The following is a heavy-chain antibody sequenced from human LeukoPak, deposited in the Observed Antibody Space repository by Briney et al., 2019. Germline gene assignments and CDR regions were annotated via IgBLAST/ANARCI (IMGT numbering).Heavy chain of an antibody. Sequence: GGTLRLSCSASGFTFTTYGMNSVRQAPGKGLEWVSGIGGSGTRTYYADSVKGRFTISRDNSKNTLYLQMNSLRDEDTAVYYCAKDSGWILFDDWGQGTLVTVSS. V-gene: IGHV3-23*01. CDR1: GFTFTTYG. D-gene: IGHD2-2*03. CDR2: IGGSGTRT. CDR3: AKDSGWILFDD. J-gene: IGHJ4*02.